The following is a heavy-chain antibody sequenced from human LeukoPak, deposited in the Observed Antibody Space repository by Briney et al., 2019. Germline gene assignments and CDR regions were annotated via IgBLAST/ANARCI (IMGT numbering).Heavy chain of an antibody. J-gene: IGHJ3*02. Sequence: GGSLRLSCAASEFTVNNNYMSWVRQAPGKGLQWVSLIYGDGSTYYAHSVKGRFTISRDNSKNTVYLQMNSLRAEDTAVYFCARDLGTNDAFDIWGQGTMLTVSS. V-gene: IGHV3-53*01. CDR2: IYGDGST. D-gene: IGHD7-27*01. CDR3: ARDLGTNDAFDI. CDR1: EFTVNNNY.